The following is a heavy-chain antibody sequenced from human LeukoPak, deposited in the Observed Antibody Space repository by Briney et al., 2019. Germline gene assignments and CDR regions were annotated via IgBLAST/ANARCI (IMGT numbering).Heavy chain of an antibody. V-gene: IGHV3-48*03. D-gene: IGHD5-24*01. CDR1: GFTFSSYE. CDR2: ISSSGSTI. Sequence: GGSLRLSCAASGFTFSSYEMNWVRQAPGKGLEWVSYISSSGSTIYYADSVKGRFTISRDNAKSSLYLQMNRLRAEDTAVYYCAVATIKDYFDYWGQGTLVTVSS. J-gene: IGHJ4*02. CDR3: AVATIKDYFDY.